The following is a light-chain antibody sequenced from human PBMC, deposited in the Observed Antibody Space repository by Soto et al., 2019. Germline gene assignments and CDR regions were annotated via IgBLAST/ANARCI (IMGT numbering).Light chain of an antibody. CDR2: DVS. CDR1: SSDVGSYKY. J-gene: IGLJ1*01. V-gene: IGLV2-14*01. Sequence: QSVLTQPASVSGSPGQSITISCTGTSSDVGSYKYVSWYQQHPGEAPTLMIYDVSDRPSGVSNRFSGSKSANTASLTISGLQAEDEADYYCGSYAGNGTLVFGTGTKLTVL. CDR3: GSYAGNGTLV.